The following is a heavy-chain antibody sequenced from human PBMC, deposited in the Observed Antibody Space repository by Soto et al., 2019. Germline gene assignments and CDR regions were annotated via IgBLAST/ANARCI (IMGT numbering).Heavy chain of an antibody. J-gene: IGHJ4*02. CDR1: GYIFTSYG. Sequence: QVQLVQSGAEEKKPWASVKVSCKASGYIFTSYGIHWVREAPGQRLEWMGWINAGNGNTKYSQKFQGRVTITRDTSASTAYMELSSLKSEDTAVYYCARGDWWLFDYWGQGTLVTVSS. D-gene: IGHD2-8*02. CDR3: ARGDWWLFDY. CDR2: INAGNGNT. V-gene: IGHV1-3*05.